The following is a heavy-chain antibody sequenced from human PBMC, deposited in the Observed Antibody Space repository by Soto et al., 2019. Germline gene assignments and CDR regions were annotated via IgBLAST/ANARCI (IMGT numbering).Heavy chain of an antibody. V-gene: IGHV4-28*01. CDR3: ARTKYNSGWLED. CDR1: NHSIRSDNW. Sequence: QVQLQESGPRLVRPSDTLSLTCNVYNHSIRSDNWWGWIRQPPGKGLEWVGYMYHIGTTYYNPSLKSRISLSVDTTKNQFSLKLKSVTAVDTAIYYCARTKYNSGWLEDWDQGTLVTVSS. J-gene: IGHJ4*02. D-gene: IGHD6-19*01. CDR2: MYHIGTT.